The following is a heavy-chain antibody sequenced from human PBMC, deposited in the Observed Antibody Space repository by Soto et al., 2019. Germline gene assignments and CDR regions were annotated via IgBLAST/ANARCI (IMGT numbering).Heavy chain of an antibody. D-gene: IGHD1-7*01. CDR1: EFTFRSYW. V-gene: IGHV3-74*01. CDR2: ISGDGSNT. CDR3: ARSLPGTYGAFDL. J-gene: IGHJ3*01. Sequence: EVQLVDSGGGLVQPGGSLRLSCAASEFTFRSYWMHWVRQSPGKGLVWVSRISGDGSNTTYADSVRGRFTISGDNAKNTVYLQMDSLRAEDTAVYYCARSLPGTYGAFDLWGQGTMVTVSS.